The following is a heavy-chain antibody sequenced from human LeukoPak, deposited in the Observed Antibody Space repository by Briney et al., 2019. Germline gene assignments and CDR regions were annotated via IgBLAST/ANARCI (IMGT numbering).Heavy chain of an antibody. Sequence: SVTVPCKASGFTFTSSAMQWVRQARGQRLEWIGWIVVGSGNTNYAQKFQERVTITRDMSTSTAYMELSSLRSEDTAVYYCAAVQMVYARGAWNWGQGTLVTVSS. V-gene: IGHV1-58*02. CDR2: IVVGSGNT. J-gene: IGHJ4*02. D-gene: IGHD2-8*01. CDR3: AAVQMVYARGAWN. CDR1: GFTFTSSA.